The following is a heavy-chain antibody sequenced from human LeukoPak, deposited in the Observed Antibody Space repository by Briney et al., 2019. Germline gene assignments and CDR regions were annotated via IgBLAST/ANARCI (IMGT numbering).Heavy chain of an antibody. J-gene: IGHJ3*02. CDR1: GFTFSSYS. CDR2: ISYDGSNK. Sequence: GGSLRLSCAASGFTFSSYSMNWVRQAPGKGLEWVAVISYDGSNKYYADSVKGRFTISRDNSKNTLYLQMNSLRAEDTAVYYCAKRYYYDSSGYYGRAFDIWGQGTMVTVSS. D-gene: IGHD3-22*01. CDR3: AKRYYYDSSGYYGRAFDI. V-gene: IGHV3-30*18.